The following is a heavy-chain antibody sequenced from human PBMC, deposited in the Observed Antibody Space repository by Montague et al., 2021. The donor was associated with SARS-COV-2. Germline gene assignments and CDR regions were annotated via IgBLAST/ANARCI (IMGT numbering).Heavy chain of an antibody. CDR3: ARGSKWSYYFDY. Sequence: SETLSLTCNVSGGSLSSYYWSWIRQPPGKGLELIGYVYYNGNTNYNPSLKSRIILSVDTSTNHFSLKVSSVTAADTAVYYCARGSKWSYYFDYWGQGTLVTVSS. CDR2: VYYNGNT. V-gene: IGHV4-59*01. D-gene: IGHD2-15*01. CDR1: GGSLSSYY. J-gene: IGHJ4*02.